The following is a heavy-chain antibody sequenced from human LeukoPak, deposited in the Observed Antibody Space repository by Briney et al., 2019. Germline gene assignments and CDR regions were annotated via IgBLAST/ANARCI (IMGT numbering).Heavy chain of an antibody. V-gene: IGHV3-9*01. Sequence: GGSLRLSCAASGFTFDDYAMHWVRQAPGKGLEWVSGISWNSGSIGYADSVKGRFTISRDNAKNSLYLQMNSLRAEDTALYYCAKDGGIYYDSSGKLIDHWGQGTLVTVSS. J-gene: IGHJ4*02. CDR3: AKDGGIYYDSSGKLIDH. CDR1: GFTFDDYA. CDR2: ISWNSGSI. D-gene: IGHD3-22*01.